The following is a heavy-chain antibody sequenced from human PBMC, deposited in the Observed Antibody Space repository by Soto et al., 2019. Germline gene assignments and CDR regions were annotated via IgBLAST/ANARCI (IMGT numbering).Heavy chain of an antibody. J-gene: IGHJ4*02. Sequence: QVQLQESGPGLVKPSQTLSLPCTVSCGSMNSGGYCWNRIRQHPGEVLEWIGCISSGGNTSYNPSLKSRVTISVDTSKNQFSLKLSSVTAADTVLYYCSRGILVWGQGTLITVSS. CDR1: CGSMNSGGYC. D-gene: IGHD2-15*01. V-gene: IGHV4-31*03. CDR3: SRGILV. CDR2: ISSGGNT.